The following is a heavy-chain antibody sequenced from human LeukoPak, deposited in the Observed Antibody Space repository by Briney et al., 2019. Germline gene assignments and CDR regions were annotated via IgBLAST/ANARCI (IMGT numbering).Heavy chain of an antibody. CDR2: IYTSGST. V-gene: IGHV4-61*02. Sequence: SETLSLTCTVSGGSISSGSYYWSWLRQPAGKGLEWIGRIYTSGSTNYNPSLKSRVTISVDTSKNQFSLKLSSVTAADTAVYYCARDLRRFDSSSWLRGLWFDPWGQGTLVTVSS. CDR1: GGSISSGSYY. D-gene: IGHD6-6*01. CDR3: ARDLRRFDSSSWLRGLWFDP. J-gene: IGHJ5*02.